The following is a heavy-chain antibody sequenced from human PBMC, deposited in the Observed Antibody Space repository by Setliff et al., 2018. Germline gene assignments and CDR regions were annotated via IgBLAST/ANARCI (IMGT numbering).Heavy chain of an antibody. D-gene: IGHD6-13*01. V-gene: IGHV1-3*01. CDR3: ARGGIAAAGTPPSTENFHY. CDR2: INAGNGNT. CDR1: GYTFTSYA. J-gene: IGHJ4*02. Sequence: ASVKVSCKASGYTFTSYAMHWVRQAPGQRLEWMGWINAGNGNTKYSQKFQGRVTITRDTSAGTAYMELGSLRSEDRAVYYCARGGIAAAGTPPSTENFHYWGQGTLVTVSS.